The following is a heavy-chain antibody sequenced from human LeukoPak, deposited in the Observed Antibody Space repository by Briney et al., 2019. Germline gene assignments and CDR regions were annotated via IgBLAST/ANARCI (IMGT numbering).Heavy chain of an antibody. V-gene: IGHV3-23*01. CDR2: ISGSGGST. D-gene: IGHD6-13*01. Sequence: GGSLRLSCAASGFTFSSYAMSWVRQAPGKGLEWVSAISGSGGSTYYADSVKGRFTISRDNSKNTLYLQMNSLRAEDTAVYYCARDVSSSWYGPSDYWGQGTLVTVSS. CDR3: ARDVSSSWYGPSDY. CDR1: GFTFSSYA. J-gene: IGHJ4*02.